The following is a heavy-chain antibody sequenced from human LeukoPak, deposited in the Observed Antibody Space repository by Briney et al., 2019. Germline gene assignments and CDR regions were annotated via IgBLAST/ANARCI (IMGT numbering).Heavy chain of an antibody. CDR1: GYSLSSDYY. Sequence: SETLSLTCAVSGYSLSSDYYWGWIRPPPGKGLEWIGSIYHSGRNYYNPSLKRRVTISVDTSKNQFSLKLSSVTAAHTAVYYCARVVTTKQSRFDPWGQATLVTVSS. CDR3: ARVVTTKQSRFDP. CDR2: IYHSGRN. J-gene: IGHJ5*02. D-gene: IGHD4-17*01. V-gene: IGHV4-38-2*01.